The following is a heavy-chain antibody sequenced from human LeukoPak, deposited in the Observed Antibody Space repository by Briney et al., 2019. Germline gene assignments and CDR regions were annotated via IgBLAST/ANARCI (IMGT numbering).Heavy chain of an antibody. CDR2: ISGSGGST. V-gene: IGHV3-23*01. CDR3: TTLLLWFGELEGFDY. J-gene: IGHJ4*02. Sequence: GGSLRLSCAASGFTFSSYGMSWLRQAPGKGLEWVSAISGSGGSTYYADSVKSRFTISRDNSKNTLYLQMNSLKTEDTAVYYCTTLLLWFGELEGFDYWGQGTLVTVSS. CDR1: GFTFSSYG. D-gene: IGHD3-10*01.